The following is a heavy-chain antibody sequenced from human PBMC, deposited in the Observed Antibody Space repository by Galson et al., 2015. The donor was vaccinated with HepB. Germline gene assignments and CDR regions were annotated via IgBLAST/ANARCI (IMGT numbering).Heavy chain of an antibody. CDR2: ISGSGGST. CDR1: GFTYSSYA. D-gene: IGHD2-2*02. CDR3: AKDSRYCSSTSCYTGDYYYYGMDV. J-gene: IGHJ6*02. V-gene: IGHV3-23*01. Sequence: SLRLSCAASGFTYSSYAMSWVRQAPGKGLEWVSAISGSGGSTYYADSVKGRFTISRDNSKNTLYLQMNSLRAEDTAVYYCAKDSRYCSSTSCYTGDYYYYGMDVWGQGTTVTVSS.